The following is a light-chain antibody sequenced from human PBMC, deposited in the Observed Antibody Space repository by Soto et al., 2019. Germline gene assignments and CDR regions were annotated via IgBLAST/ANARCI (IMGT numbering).Light chain of an antibody. CDR1: QSLLHKNGNNY. J-gene: IGKJ1*01. Sequence: EIVMTQSPLSLPVTPGEPASISCRSSQSLLHKNGNNYFNWYLQKPGQSPQHLIYLGSKRASGVPVRFSGSGSGTDFTLRISRVEAEDVGVYYCMQALQIPWTFGQGTRVEAK. V-gene: IGKV2-28*01. CDR2: LGS. CDR3: MQALQIPWT.